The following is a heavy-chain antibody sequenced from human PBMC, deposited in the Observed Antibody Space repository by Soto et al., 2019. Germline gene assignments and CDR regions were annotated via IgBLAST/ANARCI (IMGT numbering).Heavy chain of an antibody. Sequence: SETLSLTCTVSGGFIWGWIRQSPDKGLEWIGYIYNSGRYNYNPSLESRLTISIDTSKNQFSLRLASVTAAATAVYYCARTLPNRQLFDSWSQGTLVTVSS. V-gene: IGHV4-59*01. D-gene: IGHD1-1*01. CDR3: ARTLPNRQLFDS. J-gene: IGHJ4*02. CDR2: IYNSGRY. CDR1: GGFI.